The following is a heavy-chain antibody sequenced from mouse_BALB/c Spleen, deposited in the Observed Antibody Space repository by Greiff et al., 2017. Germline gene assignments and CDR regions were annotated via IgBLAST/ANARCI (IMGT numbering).Heavy chain of an antibody. CDR1: GYSITSDYA. CDR2: ISYSGST. J-gene: IGHJ3*01. D-gene: IGHD2-1*01. V-gene: IGHV3-2*02. CDR3: ARGDYGNPWFAY. Sequence: EVMLVESGPGLVKPSQSLSLTCTVTGYSITSDYAWNWIRQFPGNKLEWMGYISYSGSTSYNPSLKSRISITRDTSKNQFFLQLNSVTTEDTATYYCARGDYGNPWFAYWGQGTLVTVSA.